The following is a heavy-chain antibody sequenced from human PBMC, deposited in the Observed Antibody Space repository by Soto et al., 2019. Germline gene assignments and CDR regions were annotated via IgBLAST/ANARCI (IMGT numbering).Heavy chain of an antibody. J-gene: IGHJ4*02. CDR3: ARHNYGSGSTYFDY. CDR1: GGSISSSNW. CDR2: IDYSGST. V-gene: IGHV4-28*01. Sequence: SETLSLTCAVSGGSISSSNWWGWIRQPPGKGLEWIGYIDYSGSTYYNPSLKSRVTISVDTSKNQFSLKLNSVTAADTAVYYCARHNYGSGSTYFDYWGQGTLVTVSS. D-gene: IGHD3-10*01.